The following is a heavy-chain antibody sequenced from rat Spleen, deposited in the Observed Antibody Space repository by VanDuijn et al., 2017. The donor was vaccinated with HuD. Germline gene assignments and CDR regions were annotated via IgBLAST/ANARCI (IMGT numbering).Heavy chain of an antibody. V-gene: IGHV5-7*01. J-gene: IGHJ2*01. CDR1: GFTFSDYA. CDR2: IVFDSSGV. Sequence: EVQLVESGGGLVQPGRSLKLSCAASGFTFSDYAMAWVRQSPEKGLEWVATIVFDSSGVYYRNSVKGRFTLSRDNAKSTPYLKMDSLRSEDTATYYCARRGYNNYFFDYWGQGVMVTVSA. CDR3: ARRGYNNYFFDY. D-gene: IGHD1-10*01.